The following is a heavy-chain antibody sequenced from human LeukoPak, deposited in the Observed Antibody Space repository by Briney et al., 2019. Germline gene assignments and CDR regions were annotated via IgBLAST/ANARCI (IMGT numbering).Heavy chain of an antibody. CDR2: IYYSGST. Sequence: SETLSLTCTVSGGSISSYYWSWIRQPPGKGLEWIGYIYYSGSTNYNPSLKSRVTISVDTSKNQFSLKLSSVTAADTAVYYCARDYHDYGDYVPDSNYYYYMDVWGKGTTVTVSS. CDR3: ARDYHDYGDYVPDSNYYYYMDV. CDR1: GGSISSYY. V-gene: IGHV4-59*01. J-gene: IGHJ6*03. D-gene: IGHD4-17*01.